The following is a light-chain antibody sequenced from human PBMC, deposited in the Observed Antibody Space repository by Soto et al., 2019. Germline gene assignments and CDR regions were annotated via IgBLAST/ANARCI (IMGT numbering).Light chain of an antibody. V-gene: IGLV2-14*01. CDR3: SSYTSSSTAVV. J-gene: IGLJ2*01. CDR1: SSDVGGYNY. Sequence: QSALTQPASVSGSPGQSITISCTGTSSDVGGYNYVSWYQQHPGKAPKLMIYDVSNRPSGVSNRFSGSKSGNTASLTISGLEAEDEADYYRSSYTSSSTAVVFDGGTKLTVL. CDR2: DVS.